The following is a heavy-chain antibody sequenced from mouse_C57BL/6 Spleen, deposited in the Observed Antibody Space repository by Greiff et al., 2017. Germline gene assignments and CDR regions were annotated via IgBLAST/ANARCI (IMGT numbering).Heavy chain of an antibody. CDR1: GFTFSSYA. CDR2: ISDGGSYT. Sequence: EVMLVESGGGLVKPGGSLKLSCAASGFTFSSYAMSWVRQSPEKRLEWVATISDGGSYTYSPDLVKGRFTISRDNAKNNQYLQMSHLKSEDTAMNYCARGYDYAGWGAYWGQGTLVTVSA. J-gene: IGHJ3*01. D-gene: IGHD2-4*01. CDR3: ARGYDYAGWGAY. V-gene: IGHV5-4*03.